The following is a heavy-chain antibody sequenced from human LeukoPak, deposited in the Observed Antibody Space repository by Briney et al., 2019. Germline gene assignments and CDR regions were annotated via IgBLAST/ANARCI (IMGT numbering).Heavy chain of an antibody. CDR3: ARGAPTTRIGAGRFDY. CDR2: INPSGGST. Sequence: GASVKVSCKAFGYSLTNYYVHWVRQALGQGLEWMGGINPSGGSTSYAQKFQGRITVTRDTYTNTVYMDLSSLRSEDTATYYCARGAPTTRIGAGRFDYWGQGSLLTVAS. V-gene: IGHV1-46*01. D-gene: IGHD5-12*01. CDR1: GYSLTNYY. J-gene: IGHJ4*02.